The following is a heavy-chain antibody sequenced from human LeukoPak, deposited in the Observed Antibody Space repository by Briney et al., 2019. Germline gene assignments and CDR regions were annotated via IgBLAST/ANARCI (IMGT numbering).Heavy chain of an antibody. D-gene: IGHD6-19*01. J-gene: IGHJ3*02. CDR2: ISSSSSYI. CDR3: AREFSGWSSDAFDI. CDR1: GFTVSSNY. Sequence: GGSLRLPCAASGFTVSSNYMSWVRQAPGKGLEWVSSISSSSSYIYYADSVKGRFTISRDNAKNSLYLQMNSLRAEDTAVYYCAREFSGWSSDAFDIWGQGTMVTVSS. V-gene: IGHV3-21*01.